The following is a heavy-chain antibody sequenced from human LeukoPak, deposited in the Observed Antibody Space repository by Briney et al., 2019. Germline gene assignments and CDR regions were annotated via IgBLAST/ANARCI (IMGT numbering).Heavy chain of an antibody. D-gene: IGHD3-22*01. CDR2: TFYKRST. Sequence: PSETLSLTCTVSGGSISINTYYWGWIRQSPGKGLDWIGSTFYKRSTYYNPSLKSRVTISVDTSKNHFSLQLSSVTAADTAVYYCARSRYYDGSVCFFAYWGQGILVTVSS. J-gene: IGHJ4*02. CDR1: GGSISINTYY. V-gene: IGHV4-39*01. CDR3: ARSRYYDGSVCFFAY.